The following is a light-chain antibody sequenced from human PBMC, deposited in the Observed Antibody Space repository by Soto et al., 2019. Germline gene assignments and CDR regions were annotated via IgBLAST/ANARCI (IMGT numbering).Light chain of an antibody. J-gene: IGKJ4*01. CDR1: QTMRSSH. Sequence: SLATLSFCKRERATLSCRASQTMRSSHLAWYQQKPGQAPRLLIYGASSRATGIPDRFSGSGSGTDFTLTISRLEPEDFAVYYCQQYGSSPLTFGGGTKVDIK. V-gene: IGKV3-20*01. CDR3: QQYGSSPLT. CDR2: GAS.